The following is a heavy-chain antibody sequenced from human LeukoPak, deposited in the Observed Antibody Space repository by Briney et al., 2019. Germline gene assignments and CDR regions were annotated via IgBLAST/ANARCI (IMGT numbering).Heavy chain of an antibody. CDR2: IYYTGNT. J-gene: IGHJ4*02. CDR1: GGSISNSSYY. Sequence: SETLSLTCTVSGGSISNSSYYWGWIRQPPGKGLECIGTIYYTGNTNYNPSLKSRVSISVDTSKNQFSLKLSSVTAADTAVYYCARVSVDYYYDSSGYCFDYWGQGTLVTVSS. D-gene: IGHD3-22*01. V-gene: IGHV4-39*07. CDR3: ARVSVDYYYDSSGYCFDY.